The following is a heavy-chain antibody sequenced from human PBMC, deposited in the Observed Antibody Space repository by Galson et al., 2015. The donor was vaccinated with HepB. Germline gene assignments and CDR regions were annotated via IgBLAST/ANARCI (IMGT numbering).Heavy chain of an antibody. CDR1: GFIFSNYW. CDR2: IKGDGREK. Sequence: SLRLSCAASGFIFSNYWMSWVRQAPGKGLEWVANIKGDGREKYYVDSVRGRFTISRDNAKNSLFLQMNSLRAEDTAVYYCTRDTWSDQDYWGQGTLVTVSS. J-gene: IGHJ4*02. V-gene: IGHV3-7*01. D-gene: IGHD3-3*01. CDR3: TRDTWSDQDY.